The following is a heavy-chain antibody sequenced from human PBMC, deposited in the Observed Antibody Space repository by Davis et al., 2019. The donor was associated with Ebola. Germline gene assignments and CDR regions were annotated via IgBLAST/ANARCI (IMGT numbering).Heavy chain of an antibody. CDR3: VRERGPYILGWFEPFDI. D-gene: IGHD3-10*01. Sequence: GESLKISCAASGFTFSSYSMNWVRQAPGKGLEWVSSISSSSSYIYYADSVKGRFTIYGDNAQNLLVLQMDSLTAEDTAVYYCVRERGPYILGWFEPFDIWGQGTRVTVSS. CDR2: ISSSSSYI. V-gene: IGHV3-21*01. CDR1: GFTFSSYS. J-gene: IGHJ3*02.